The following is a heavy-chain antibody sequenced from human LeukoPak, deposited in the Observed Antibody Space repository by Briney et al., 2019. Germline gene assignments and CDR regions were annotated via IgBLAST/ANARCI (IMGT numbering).Heavy chain of an antibody. Sequence: GASVKVSCKASGGTFSSYAISWVRQAPGQGLEWMGGIIPIFGTANYAQTFQGRVTITADESTSTAYMELSSLRSEDTAMYYCARGGAAAGTYYYYYGMDVWGKGTTVTVSS. CDR1: GGTFSSYA. D-gene: IGHD6-13*01. CDR3: ARGGAAAGTYYYYYGMDV. CDR2: IIPIFGTA. V-gene: IGHV1-69*13. J-gene: IGHJ6*04.